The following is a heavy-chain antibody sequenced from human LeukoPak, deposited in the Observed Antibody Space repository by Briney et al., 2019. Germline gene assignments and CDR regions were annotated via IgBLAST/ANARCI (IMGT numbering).Heavy chain of an antibody. CDR2: INPSGGST. V-gene: IGHV1-46*01. Sequence: EASVKVSCKASGYTFTSYYMHWVRQAPGQGLEWMGVINPSGGSTSYAQKFQGRVTMTRDTSTSTVYMELSSLRSEDTAAYYCARADGDYFTLDYWGQGTLVTVSS. J-gene: IGHJ4*02. D-gene: IGHD4-17*01. CDR1: GYTFTSYY. CDR3: ARADGDYFTLDY.